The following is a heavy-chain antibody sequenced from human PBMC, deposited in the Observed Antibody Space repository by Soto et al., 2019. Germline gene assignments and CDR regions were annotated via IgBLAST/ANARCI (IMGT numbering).Heavy chain of an antibody. Sequence: QLQLQESGPGLVKPSETLSLTCTVSGGSISSSSYYWGWIRQPPGKGLERIGSIYYSGSTYYNPSIKHRITISEEPSQNQFSPRRSSVTAADTAVYYCARHDYSDYGRSYWYFDLWGRGTLVTVSS. J-gene: IGHJ2*01. V-gene: IGHV4-39*01. D-gene: IGHD4-17*01. CDR2: IYYSGST. CDR3: ARHDYSDYGRSYWYFDL. CDR1: GGSISSSSYY.